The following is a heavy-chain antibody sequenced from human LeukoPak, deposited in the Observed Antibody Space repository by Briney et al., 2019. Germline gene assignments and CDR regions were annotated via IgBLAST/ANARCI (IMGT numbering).Heavy chain of an antibody. CDR3: ARDLDSGSYFPTDY. CDR1: GYTFTGYY. Sequence: ASVKVSCKASGYTFTGYYMHWVRQAPGQGLEWMGWINPNSGGTNYAQKFQGRVTMTRDTSISTAYMELSSLRSEDTAVHYCARDLDSGSYFPTDYWGQGTLVTVSS. V-gene: IGHV1-2*02. CDR2: INPNSGGT. D-gene: IGHD1-26*01. J-gene: IGHJ4*02.